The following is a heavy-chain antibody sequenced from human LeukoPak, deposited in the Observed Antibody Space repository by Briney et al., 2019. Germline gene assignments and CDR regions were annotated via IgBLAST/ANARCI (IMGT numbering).Heavy chain of an antibody. D-gene: IGHD4-23*01. V-gene: IGHV4-4*07. CDR2: IYSSGST. Sequence: SETLSLTCTVSGDSINSYYWSWIRQPAGKGLEWIGRIYSSGSTNYNPSLKSRVSMSVDTSKNQFSLKLTSVTAADTAVYYCARGGKATVVTMWGQGILVTVSS. CDR3: ARGGKATVVTM. J-gene: IGHJ4*02. CDR1: GDSINSYY.